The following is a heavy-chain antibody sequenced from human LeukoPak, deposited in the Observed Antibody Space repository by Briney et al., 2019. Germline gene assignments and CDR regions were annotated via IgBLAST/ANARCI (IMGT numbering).Heavy chain of an antibody. CDR2: VYYSGST. D-gene: IGHD6-13*01. Sequence: HSETLSLTCTVSGGSISSYYWSWIRQPPGQGLEWIGYVYYSGSTNYNPSLKSRVTISVDTSKNQFSLKLSSVTAADTAMYYCARVMFIAAAGTCFWFDPWGQGTLVTVSS. CDR3: ARVMFIAAAGTCFWFDP. CDR1: GGSISSYY. J-gene: IGHJ5*02. V-gene: IGHV4-59*01.